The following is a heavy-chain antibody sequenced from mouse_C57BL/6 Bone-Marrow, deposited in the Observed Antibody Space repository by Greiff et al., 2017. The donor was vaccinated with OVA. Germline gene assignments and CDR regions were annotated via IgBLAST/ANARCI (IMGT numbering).Heavy chain of an antibody. CDR3: ARPRAGSFAY. CDR1: GFTFRSYG. CDR2: ISSGGSYT. V-gene: IGHV5-6*02. Sequence: EVMLVESGGDLVKPGGSLKLSCAASGFTFRSYGMSWVRQTPDKSLEWVATISSGGSYTYYPDSVKGRFTISRDNAKNTLYLQMSSLKSEDTAMYYCARPRAGSFAYWGQGTLVTVSA. J-gene: IGHJ3*01. D-gene: IGHD3-1*01.